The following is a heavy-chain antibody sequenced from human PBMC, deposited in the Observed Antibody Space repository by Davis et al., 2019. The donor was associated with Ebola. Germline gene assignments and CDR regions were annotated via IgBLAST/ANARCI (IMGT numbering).Heavy chain of an antibody. V-gene: IGHV4-59*01. Sequence: MPSETLSLTFSVSGGSISGFYWSWIRQSPERGLEWIGHIYASGRTTYNPSLESRVAISVDTSMNQFSLRLYSVTTADTAVYYCARQMTYHDVWRFPKAKTFFSGMDVWGRGTTVAVSS. CDR3: ARQMTYHDVWRFPKAKTFFSGMDV. CDR1: GGSISGFY. CDR2: IYASGRT. J-gene: IGHJ6*02. D-gene: IGHD3-3*01.